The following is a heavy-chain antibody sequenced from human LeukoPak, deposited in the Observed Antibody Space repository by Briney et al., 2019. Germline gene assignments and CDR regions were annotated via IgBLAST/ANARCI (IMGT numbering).Heavy chain of an antibody. D-gene: IGHD3-22*01. Sequence: PGGSLRLSCAASGFTFSGYEMNWVRQAPGRGLEWVSYISFSGDIIHYADSVKGRFTVSRENTKNSLYLKMNSLRAEDTAVYYCARAVDPHRYGSSGFDQWGQGTLVTVPS. CDR2: ISFSGDII. J-gene: IGHJ4*02. CDR1: GFTFSGYE. V-gene: IGHV3-48*03. CDR3: ARAVDPHRYGSSGFDQ.